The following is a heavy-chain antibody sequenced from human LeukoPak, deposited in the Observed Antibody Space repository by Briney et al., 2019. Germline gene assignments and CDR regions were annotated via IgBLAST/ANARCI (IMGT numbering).Heavy chain of an antibody. Sequence: SETLSLTCTVSGGSISSSSYFWGWIRQPPGKGLEWIGRIYTSGSTNYNPSLKSRVTISVDTSKNQFSLKLSSVTAADTAVYYCAKEIYGDSTGGRFQHWGQGTLVTVSS. CDR1: GGSISSSSYF. J-gene: IGHJ1*01. CDR3: AKEIYGDSTGGRFQH. V-gene: IGHV4-39*07. CDR2: IYTSGST. D-gene: IGHD4-17*01.